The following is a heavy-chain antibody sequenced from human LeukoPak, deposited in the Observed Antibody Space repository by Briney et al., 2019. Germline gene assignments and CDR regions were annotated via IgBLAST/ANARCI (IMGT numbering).Heavy chain of an antibody. CDR1: GYTFTGYY. J-gene: IGHJ6*02. V-gene: IGHV1-2*02. Sequence: GASVKVSCKASGYTFTGYYMHWVRQAPGQGLEWMGWINPNSGGTNYAQKFQGRVTMTRDTSISTAYMELSRLRSDETAVYYCARAGYDILTGYYRAYYYYGMDVWGQGTTVTVSS. CDR2: INPNSGGT. CDR3: ARAGYDILTGYYRAYYYYGMDV. D-gene: IGHD3-9*01.